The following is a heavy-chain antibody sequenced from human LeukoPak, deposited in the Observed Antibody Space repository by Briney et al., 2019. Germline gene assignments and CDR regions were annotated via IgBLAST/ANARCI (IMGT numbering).Heavy chain of an antibody. J-gene: IGHJ6*03. V-gene: IGHV3-7*01. Sequence: GGSLRLSCAASGFTFSSYWMSWVRQAPGKGLEWVANIKQDGSEKYYVDSVKGRFTISRDNAKNSLYLQMNSLRAEDTAVYYCARDPMEQPSYYYMDVWGKGTTVTVSS. D-gene: IGHD1-14*01. CDR1: GFTFSSYW. CDR3: ARDPMEQPSYYYMDV. CDR2: IKQDGSEK.